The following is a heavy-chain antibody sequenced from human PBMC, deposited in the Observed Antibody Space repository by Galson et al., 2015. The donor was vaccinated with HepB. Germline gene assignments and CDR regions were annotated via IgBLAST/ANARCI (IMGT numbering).Heavy chain of an antibody. CDR2: ISGSGGST. V-gene: IGHV3-23*01. CDR1: GFTFSSYA. D-gene: IGHD3-22*01. Sequence: SLRLSCAASGFTFSSYAMSWVRQAPGKGLEWVSAISGSGGSTYYAGSVKGRFTISRDNSKNTLYLQMNSLRAEDTAVYYCAKRTEYYYDSSGFDYWGQGTLVTVSS. J-gene: IGHJ4*02. CDR3: AKRTEYYYDSSGFDY.